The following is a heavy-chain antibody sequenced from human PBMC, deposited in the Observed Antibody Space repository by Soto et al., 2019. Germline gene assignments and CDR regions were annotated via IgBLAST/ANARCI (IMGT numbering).Heavy chain of an antibody. CDR2: LSAIGGST. J-gene: IGHJ4*02. V-gene: IGHV3-23*01. D-gene: IGHD1-26*01. CDR3: AKVTREGGGDFDY. CDR1: GFTFSSYA. Sequence: EVQLLESGGGLVQPGGSLRLSCKASGFTFSSYALTWVRQAPGKGLEWVSGLSAIGGSTYYSDSVKGRFTISRDNTNSTLYLQMNNLRVEDTAIYYCAKVTREGGGDFDYWGQGTLVTVSS.